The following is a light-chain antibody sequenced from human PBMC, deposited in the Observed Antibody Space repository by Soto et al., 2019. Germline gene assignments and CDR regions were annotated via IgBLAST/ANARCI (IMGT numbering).Light chain of an antibody. V-gene: IGKV3-20*01. Sequence: VLTQSPGTLSLSPRESATLSCSPSQTVSGNLLAWYQQKRGQTPRLLIYGASGRASGIPDRFSGSASGTDFTLTISRLEPEDFAVYFCQQYAHSPWTFGQGTKVDIK. CDR2: GAS. CDR3: QQYAHSPWT. CDR1: QTVSGNL. J-gene: IGKJ1*01.